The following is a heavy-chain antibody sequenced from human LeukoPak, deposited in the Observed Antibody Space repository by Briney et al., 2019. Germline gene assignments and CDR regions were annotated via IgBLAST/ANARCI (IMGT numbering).Heavy chain of an antibody. V-gene: IGHV3-48*01. CDR1: GFTFSTSG. Sequence: GGSLRLSCAASGFTFSTSGMNWVRQAPGKGLEWVSYITSSSATIYYADSVKGRFTISRDNAKNSLYLQMNSLRAEDTAVYYCAFTPGAYRLLPFDYWGQGTLVTVSS. J-gene: IGHJ4*02. CDR2: ITSSSATI. D-gene: IGHD2-2*01. CDR3: AFTPGAYRLLPFDY.